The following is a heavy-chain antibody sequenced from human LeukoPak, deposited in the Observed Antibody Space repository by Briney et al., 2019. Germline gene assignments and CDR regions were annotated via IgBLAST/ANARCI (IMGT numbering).Heavy chain of an antibody. J-gene: IGHJ6*03. D-gene: IGHD3-10*02. CDR2: IYTSGST. Sequence: SETLSLTCTVSGGSISSGSYYWSWIRQPAGKGLEWIGRIYTSGSTNYNPSLKSRVTISVDTSKNQFSLKLSSVTAADTAVYYCARDVFGGPMGVWGKGTTVTVSS. CDR1: GGSISSGSYY. CDR3: ARDVFGGPMGV. V-gene: IGHV4-61*02.